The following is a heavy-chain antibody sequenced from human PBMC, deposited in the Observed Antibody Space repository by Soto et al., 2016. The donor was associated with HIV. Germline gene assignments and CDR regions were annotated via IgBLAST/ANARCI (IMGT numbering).Heavy chain of an antibody. CDR3: TTHLYPT. Sequence: EVQLVESGGGLVKPGGSLRLSCAVSGFTFSDAWMSWVRQAPGKGLGWVGLIKSKPDGGTTDYAAPVKGRFIISRDDSKNMLYLQVNSLKTEDTAVYYCTTHLYPTWGQGTLVTVSS. D-gene: IGHD3-16*01. J-gene: IGHJ5*02. CDR1: GFTFSDAW. V-gene: IGHV3-15*01. CDR2: IKSKPDGGTT.